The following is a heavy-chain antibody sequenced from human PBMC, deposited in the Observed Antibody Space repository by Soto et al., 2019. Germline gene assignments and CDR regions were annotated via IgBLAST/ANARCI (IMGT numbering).Heavy chain of an antibody. J-gene: IGHJ6*02. CDR3: AKRSAYGSGNFLGAMDV. Sequence: EVQLVESGGGLVQPGRSLRLSCTASGFSFDDYAMHWVRQAPGKGLEWVSSISWNGGKIAYGDFAKGRFTISRDNAKNSLYLQMNSLRADDTALYYCAKRSAYGSGNFLGAMDVWGQGTTVTVSS. V-gene: IGHV3-9*01. D-gene: IGHD3-10*01. CDR1: GFSFDDYA. CDR2: ISWNGGKI.